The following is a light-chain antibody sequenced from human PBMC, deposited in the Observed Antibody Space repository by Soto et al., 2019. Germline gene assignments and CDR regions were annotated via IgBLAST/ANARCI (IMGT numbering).Light chain of an antibody. CDR3: QQYGGSGT. Sequence: EIVLTQSPGTLSLSPGERATLSCRASQSVSSNYLAWYQQKPGQAPRLLIYGASRRATGIPDRFSGSGSGTDFTLTISRLEPEDFAVYYCQQYGGSGTFGPGTKVDIK. CDR2: GAS. CDR1: QSVSSNY. J-gene: IGKJ3*01. V-gene: IGKV3-20*01.